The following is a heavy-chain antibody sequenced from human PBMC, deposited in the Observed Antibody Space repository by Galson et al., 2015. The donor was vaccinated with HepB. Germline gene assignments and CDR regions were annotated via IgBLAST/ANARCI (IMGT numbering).Heavy chain of an antibody. J-gene: IGHJ6*02. CDR1: GFTFSSYA. CDR2: ISYDGSNK. D-gene: IGHD5-18*01. CDR3: ARVGGYSYGPLGYYGMDV. Sequence: SLRLSCAASGFTFSSYAMHWVRQAPGKGLEWVAVISYDGSNKYYADSVKGRFTISRDNSKNTLYLQMNSLRAEDTAVYYCARVGGYSYGPLGYYGMDVWGQGTTVTVSS. V-gene: IGHV3-30*04.